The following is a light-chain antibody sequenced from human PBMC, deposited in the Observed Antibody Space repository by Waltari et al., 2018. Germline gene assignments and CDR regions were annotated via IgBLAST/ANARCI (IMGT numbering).Light chain of an antibody. V-gene: IGKV3-20*01. CDR3: QQYGSSPRT. CDR2: SAS. Sequence: ETVLTQSPGTLSLSPGARATLPCRASQTVSSFYLAWYQQKPGQAPRLLIYSASSRATGIPDRFSGSGSGTDFTLTISRLEPEDFAVYYCQQYGSSPRTFGQGTKVEIK. CDR1: QTVSSFY. J-gene: IGKJ1*01.